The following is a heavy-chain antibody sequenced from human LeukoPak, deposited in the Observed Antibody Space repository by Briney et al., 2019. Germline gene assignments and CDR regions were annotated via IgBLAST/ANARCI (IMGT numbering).Heavy chain of an antibody. CDR3: ARDGWSYRPVY. V-gene: IGHV1-2*02. J-gene: IGHJ4*01. D-gene: IGHD3-16*01. Sequence: ASVKVSCKASGDTFTDKYVHWVRQAPGQGLEWMGWVNPKSGATGYAQKFQGRVTMTRDTSISTAYMDLRRLRFDDTAVYYCARDGWSYRPVYWGQGSLVTVSS. CDR1: GDTFTDKY. CDR2: VNPKSGAT.